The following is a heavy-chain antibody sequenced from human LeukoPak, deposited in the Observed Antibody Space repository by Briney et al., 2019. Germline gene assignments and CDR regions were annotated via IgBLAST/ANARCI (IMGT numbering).Heavy chain of an antibody. Sequence: SETLSLTCTVSGGSISSYYRSWIRQPPGKGLEWIGYIYHTGDTNSNPSLKSRVTISLDTSKNQFSLRLSSVTAADTAVYYCAKHTFARPFDYWGQGTLVTVSS. V-gene: IGHV4-59*08. D-gene: IGHD6-6*01. CDR2: IYHTGDT. J-gene: IGHJ4*02. CDR1: GGSISSYY. CDR3: AKHTFARPFDY.